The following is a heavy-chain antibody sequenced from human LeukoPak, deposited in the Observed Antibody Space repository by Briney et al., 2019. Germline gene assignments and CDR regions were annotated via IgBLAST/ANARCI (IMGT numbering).Heavy chain of an antibody. Sequence: GGSLRLSCAASGFTDYGMSWVRQAPGKGLEWVSGINWNGGTTTYADSVKGRFTISRDNAKNSLYLQMNSLRAEDTAFYYCARDQDQWLEAFDIWGQGTMFTVSS. J-gene: IGHJ3*02. CDR1: GFTDYG. D-gene: IGHD6-19*01. V-gene: IGHV3-20*04. CDR3: ARDQDQWLEAFDI. CDR2: INWNGGTT.